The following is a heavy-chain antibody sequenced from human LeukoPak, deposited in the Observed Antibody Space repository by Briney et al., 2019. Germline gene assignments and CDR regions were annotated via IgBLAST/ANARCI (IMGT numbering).Heavy chain of an antibody. CDR2: IQQDGNEK. CDR1: GFIFSSYW. J-gene: IGHJ4*02. D-gene: IGHD4-17*01. Sequence: GRSLRLSCAASGFIFSSYWMSWVRQAPGRGLEWVANIQQDGNEKYYVDSVKGRFTISRDNAKNSLYLQMNSLRAEDTAVYYCARESGVSGSYGDYSFDYWGQGTLVTVSS. V-gene: IGHV3-7*01. CDR3: ARESGVSGSYGDYSFDY.